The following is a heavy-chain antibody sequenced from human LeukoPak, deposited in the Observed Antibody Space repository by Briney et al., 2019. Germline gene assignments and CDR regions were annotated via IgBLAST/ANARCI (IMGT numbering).Heavy chain of an antibody. CDR1: GFTFSDHY. CDR2: ISSSGSTK. J-gene: IGHJ6*03. CDR3: ARAYSSSSLYYYYYMDV. Sequence: GGSLRLSCAASGFTFSDHYMSWIRQAPGKGLEWVSYISSSGSTKYYADSVKGRFTISRDNAKNSLYLQMNSLRAEDTAVYYCARAYSSSSLYYYYYMDVWGKGTTVTVSS. D-gene: IGHD6-6*01. V-gene: IGHV3-11*04.